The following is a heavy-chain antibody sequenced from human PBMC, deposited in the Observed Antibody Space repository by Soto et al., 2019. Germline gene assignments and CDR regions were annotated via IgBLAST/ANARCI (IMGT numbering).Heavy chain of an antibody. CDR1: GFTFTGYA. Sequence: GGSLRLSCVGSGFTFTGYAMNWVRQAPGKGLEWVSAISSRGGSTFYADSVKGRFTISRDNFKNTLYLQINSLRAEDTAVYYCAKSQGYNLNDFNYWGQGTLVTVSS. CDR2: ISSRGGST. D-gene: IGHD1-20*01. J-gene: IGHJ4*02. CDR3: AKSQGYNLNDFNY. V-gene: IGHV3-23*01.